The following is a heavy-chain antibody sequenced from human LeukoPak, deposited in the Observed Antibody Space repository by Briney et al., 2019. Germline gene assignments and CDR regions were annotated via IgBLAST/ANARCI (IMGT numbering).Heavy chain of an antibody. CDR1: GFTFSSYA. Sequence: PGASLRLSCAASGFTFSSYAMSWVRQAPGKGLGWVSTIRGSGGSTYYADSVKGRFTISRDNSKNTLYLQMNSLRAEDTAVYCCARDFYDSSGYTGAFDIWGQGTMVTVSS. D-gene: IGHD3-22*01. CDR3: ARDFYDSSGYTGAFDI. V-gene: IGHV3-23*01. J-gene: IGHJ3*02. CDR2: IRGSGGST.